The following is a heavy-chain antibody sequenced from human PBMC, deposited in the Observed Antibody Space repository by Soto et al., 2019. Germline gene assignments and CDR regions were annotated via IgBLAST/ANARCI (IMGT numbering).Heavy chain of an antibody. D-gene: IGHD3-22*01. CDR1: GFTFSSYG. V-gene: IGHV3-33*01. Sequence: QVQLVESGGGVVQPGRSLRLSCAASGFTFSSYGMHWVRQAPGKGLEWVAVIWYDGSNKYYADSVKGRFTISRDNSKNTLYLQMNSLRAEDTAVYYCARVDTDVYDGRAFDIWGQGTMVTVSS. CDR2: IWYDGSNK. J-gene: IGHJ3*02. CDR3: ARVDTDVYDGRAFDI.